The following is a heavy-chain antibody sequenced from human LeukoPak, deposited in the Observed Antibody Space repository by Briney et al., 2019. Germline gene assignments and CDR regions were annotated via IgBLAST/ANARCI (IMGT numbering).Heavy chain of an antibody. J-gene: IGHJ3*02. D-gene: IGHD6-13*01. CDR2: ISGSGGST. CDR3: ARDREAAAYAFDI. V-gene: IGHV3-23*01. CDR1: GFTFSSYA. Sequence: GGSLRLSCAASGFTFSSYAMNWVRQAPGKGLEWVSAISGSGGSTYYADSVKGRFTISRDDSKNTLYLQMNSLRAEDTAVYYCARDREAAAYAFDIWGQGTMVTVSS.